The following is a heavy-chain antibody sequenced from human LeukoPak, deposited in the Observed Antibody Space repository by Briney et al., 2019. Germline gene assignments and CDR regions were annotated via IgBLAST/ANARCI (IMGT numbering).Heavy chain of an antibody. D-gene: IGHD3-9*01. Sequence: SETLSLTCAVYGGSFSGYYWSWIRQPPGKGLEWIGEINHSGGTNYNPSLKSRVTISVDTSKNQFSLKLSSVTAADTAVYYCARERYYDILTGLDYWGQGTLVTVSS. CDR3: ARERYYDILTGLDY. V-gene: IGHV4-34*01. J-gene: IGHJ4*02. CDR1: GGSFSGYY. CDR2: INHSGGT.